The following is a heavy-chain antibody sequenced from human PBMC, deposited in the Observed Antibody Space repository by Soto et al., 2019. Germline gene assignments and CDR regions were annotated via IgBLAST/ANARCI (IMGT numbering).Heavy chain of an antibody. J-gene: IGHJ4*02. CDR3: TTSGVRGVINY. V-gene: IGHV3-15*07. CDR1: GFTFSNAW. Sequence: EVQLVESGGGLVKPGGSLRLSCAASGFTFSNAWMTWVGQAPGKGLEWVGRIKSKTDGGTTDYAAPVKGRFTISTDDSKNTLYLQMNSLKTEDTAVYYCTTSGVRGVINYWGQGTLVTVSS. CDR2: IKSKTDGGTT. D-gene: IGHD3-10*01.